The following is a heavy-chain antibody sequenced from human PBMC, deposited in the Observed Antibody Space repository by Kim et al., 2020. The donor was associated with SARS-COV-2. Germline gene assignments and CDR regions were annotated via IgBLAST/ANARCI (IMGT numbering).Heavy chain of an antibody. CDR2: VFWNSVNI. CDR3: ARTHYYGSGSGFFDY. V-gene: IGHV3-9*01. CDR1: GFTFGDYA. D-gene: IGHD3-10*01. J-gene: IGHJ4*02. Sequence: GGSLRLSCAASGFTFGDYAMHWVRQAPGRGLEWVSGVFWNSVNIAYADSVRGRFTISRDNAKNSLYLQMNSLRAEDTALYYCARTHYYGSGSGFFDYWGQGTLVTVSS.